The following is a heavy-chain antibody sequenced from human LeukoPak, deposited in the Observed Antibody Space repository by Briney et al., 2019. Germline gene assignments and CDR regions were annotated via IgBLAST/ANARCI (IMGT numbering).Heavy chain of an antibody. CDR3: VRESVFGSRYYLDY. D-gene: IGHD3-3*01. J-gene: IGHJ4*01. V-gene: IGHV4-4*07. CDR2: IYNNRSP. Sequence: SATLSLTYTVSGASIRSHYWNWIRQTVGEGLEWIGRIYNNRSPDYNPSLKSRVSISVDTSKNQLSLKMTSVTVADTALYYCVRESVFGSRYYLDYWGHGILVTVSS. CDR1: GASIRSHY.